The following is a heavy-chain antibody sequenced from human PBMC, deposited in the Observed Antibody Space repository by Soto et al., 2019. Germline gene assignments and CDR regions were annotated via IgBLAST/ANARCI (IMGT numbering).Heavy chain of an antibody. CDR3: AHIETFGGVAYNWFDP. V-gene: IGHV2-5*02. D-gene: IGHD3-16*01. J-gene: IGHJ5*02. CDR1: GFSLSTSGVG. CDR2: IYWDDDK. Sequence: QITLKESGPPLVKPTQTLTLTCTFSGFSLSTSGVGVGWIRQPPGKALEWLALIYWDDDKRYSPSLKSRLTITKDTSKNQVVLTMTNMDPVDTATYYCAHIETFGGVAYNWFDPWGQGTLVTVSS.